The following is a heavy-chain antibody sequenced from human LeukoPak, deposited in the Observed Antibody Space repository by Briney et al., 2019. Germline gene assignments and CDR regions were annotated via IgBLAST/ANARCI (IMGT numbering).Heavy chain of an antibody. CDR2: IRNDGNNQ. CDR3: AKDQAYLGAFDY. V-gene: IGHV3-30*02. CDR1: GFNFGSHG. Sequence: GGSLRLSCAASGFNFGSHGMHWVRQAPGRGLEWMAFIRNDGNNQYYGDSVKGRFTISRDNSRNTLYLQMNSLSAEDTAVYYCAKDQAYLGAFDYWGRGTLVTVSS. D-gene: IGHD3-10*01. J-gene: IGHJ4*02.